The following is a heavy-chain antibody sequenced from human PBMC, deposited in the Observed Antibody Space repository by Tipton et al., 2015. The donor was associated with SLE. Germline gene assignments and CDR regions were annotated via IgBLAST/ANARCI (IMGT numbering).Heavy chain of an antibody. CDR2: VSHGGST. D-gene: IGHD2/OR15-2a*01. Sequence: TLSLTCTIYDGSFSGYHWSWIRQPPGKGLEWIGSVSHGGSTYYNPSLNSRVTMSVGTSQNQFSLNLRSVTAADTAVYYCVRHFSTVIQGPLYFDYWGQGTLVTVSS. CDR3: VRHFSTVIQGPLYFDY. J-gene: IGHJ4*02. V-gene: IGHV4-34*01. CDR1: DGSFSGYH.